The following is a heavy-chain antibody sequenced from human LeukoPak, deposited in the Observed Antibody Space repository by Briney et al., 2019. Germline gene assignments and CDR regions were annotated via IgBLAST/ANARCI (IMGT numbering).Heavy chain of an antibody. Sequence: GASVKVSCKASGGTFSSYAISWVRQAPGQGLEWMGGIIPIFGTANYAQKFQGRVTITADKSTSTAYMELSSLRVDDTAVYYCAKGSVGGEDQFDYWGQGTLVTVSS. J-gene: IGHJ4*02. D-gene: IGHD2-21*01. CDR1: GGTFSSYA. CDR2: IIPIFGTA. CDR3: AKGSVGGEDQFDY. V-gene: IGHV1-69*06.